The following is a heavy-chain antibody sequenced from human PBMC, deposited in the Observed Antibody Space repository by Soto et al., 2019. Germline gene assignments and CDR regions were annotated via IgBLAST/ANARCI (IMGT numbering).Heavy chain of an antibody. CDR2: ISAYNGNT. V-gene: IGHV1-18*01. D-gene: IGHD3-22*01. J-gene: IGHJ2*01. CDR1: GYTFTSYG. CDR3: AISFYDSSGYYRRSYWYFDL. Sequence: QVQLVQSGAEVKKPGASVKVSCKASGYTFTSYGISWVRQAPGQGLEWMGWISAYNGNTNYAQKLQGRVTMTTDTSTSKAYMELRSLRSEDTAVYYCAISFYDSSGYYRRSYWYFDLWGRGTLVTVSS.